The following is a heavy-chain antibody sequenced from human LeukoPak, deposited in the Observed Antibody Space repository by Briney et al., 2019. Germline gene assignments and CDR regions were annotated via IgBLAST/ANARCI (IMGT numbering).Heavy chain of an antibody. CDR3: AKDRPEIVVVPAADVDY. V-gene: IGHV3-23*01. J-gene: IGHJ4*02. CDR1: GLTFGDYD. Sequence: PGGSLRLSCIASGLTFGDYDMGWVRHPAGKGLEWVSATSGSGGSTYYAESLKGRFTISRDNSKNTLYLQMNSLRAEDTAVYYCAKDRPEIVVVPAADVDYWGQGTLVTVSS. D-gene: IGHD2-2*01. CDR2: TSGSGGST.